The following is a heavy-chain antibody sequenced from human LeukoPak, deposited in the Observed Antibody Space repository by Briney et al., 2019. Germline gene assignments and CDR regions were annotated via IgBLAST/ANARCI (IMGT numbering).Heavy chain of an antibody. CDR2: INHSGST. J-gene: IGHJ4*02. CDR1: GGSFSGYY. D-gene: IGHD5-12*01. V-gene: IGHV4-34*01. Sequence: SETLSLTCAVYGGSFSGYYWSWIRQPPGKGLEWIGEINHSGSTNYNPSLKSRVSISVDTFKKQFSLKLTSVTAADTAVYYCARGQWLDNYWGQGPMVTVSS. CDR3: ARGQWLDNY.